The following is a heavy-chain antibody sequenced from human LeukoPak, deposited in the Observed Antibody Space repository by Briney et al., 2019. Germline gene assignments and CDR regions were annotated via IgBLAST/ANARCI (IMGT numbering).Heavy chain of an antibody. CDR1: GGSISSYY. CDR3: ASADCSTTSCYSGVGAFDI. V-gene: IGHV4-59*08. D-gene: IGHD2-2*02. J-gene: IGHJ3*02. Sequence: SETLSLTCTVSGGSISSYYWSRIRQPPGKGLEWIGYIYYSGSTNYNPSLKSRVTISVDTSKNQFSLKLSSVTAADTAVYYCASADCSTTSCYSGVGAFDIWGQGTMVTVSS. CDR2: IYYSGST.